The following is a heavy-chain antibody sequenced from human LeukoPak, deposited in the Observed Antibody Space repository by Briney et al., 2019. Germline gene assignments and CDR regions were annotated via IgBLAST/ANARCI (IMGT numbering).Heavy chain of an antibody. D-gene: IGHD7-27*01. CDR3: ARDVNWGFDS. Sequence: MSGGSLRLSCATSGFTFSDYPMNCVRQAPGKGLEWVSNIRGRGPGSGSGTYYADSVKGRFIISRDDAKNSVYLQMNSLRIEDSAFYYCARDVNWGFDSWGQGALVTVSS. CDR1: GFTFSDYP. V-gene: IGHV3-11*04. CDR2: IRGRGPGSGSGT. J-gene: IGHJ4*02.